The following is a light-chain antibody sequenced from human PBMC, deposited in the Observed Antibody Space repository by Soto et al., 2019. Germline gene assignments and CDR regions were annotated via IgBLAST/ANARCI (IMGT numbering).Light chain of an antibody. CDR3: QQYNSFPWT. V-gene: IGKV1-5*03. Sequence: DIQMTQSHSTLSASVGDRVTITCRASQSISSWLAWYQQKPGKAPKLLIYKASSLESGVPSRFSGSGSGTELTLTISSLQPDDFATYYCQQYNSFPWTFGQGTKVEIK. CDR2: KAS. CDR1: QSISSW. J-gene: IGKJ1*01.